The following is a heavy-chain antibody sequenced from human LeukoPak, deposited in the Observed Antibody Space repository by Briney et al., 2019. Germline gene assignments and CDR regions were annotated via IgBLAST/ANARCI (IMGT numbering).Heavy chain of an antibody. J-gene: IGHJ4*02. Sequence: PGWALRLSCAASGFIFSSYSMSGVRQAPGKGLEWVSTISGSGGSTYYADSVKGRFTISRDNSKHTVYLQMNSLRAEDTAVYYCAKDRPCIYEVCHGDFDYWGQGTLVTVSS. CDR1: GFIFSSYS. V-gene: IGHV3-23*01. D-gene: IGHD2-8*01. CDR3: AKDRPCIYEVCHGDFDY. CDR2: ISGSGGST.